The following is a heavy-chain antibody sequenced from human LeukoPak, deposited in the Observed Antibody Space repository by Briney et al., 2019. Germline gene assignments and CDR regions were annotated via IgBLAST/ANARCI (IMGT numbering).Heavy chain of an antibody. J-gene: IGHJ3*02. Sequence: SETLSLTCAVYGGSFSGYYWSWIRQPPGKGLEWIGEINHSGSTNYNPSLKSRVTISVDTSKNQFSLKLSSVTAADTAVYYCARASQTTDDAFDIWGRGTMVTVSS. D-gene: IGHD4-17*01. V-gene: IGHV4-34*01. CDR1: GGSFSGYY. CDR3: ARASQTTDDAFDI. CDR2: INHSGST.